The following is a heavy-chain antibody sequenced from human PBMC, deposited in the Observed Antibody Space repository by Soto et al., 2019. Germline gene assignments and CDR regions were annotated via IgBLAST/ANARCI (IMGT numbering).Heavy chain of an antibody. Sequence: ASVKVSCKASGYTFTSYAMLWVRQAPGQRLEWMGWINANNGNTKYAQKFQGRVTMTRNTSISTAYMELSSLRSEDTAVYYCARTLYGDNVDYWGQGTLVTVSS. J-gene: IGHJ4*02. CDR2: INANNGNT. D-gene: IGHD4-17*01. CDR1: GYTFTSYA. CDR3: ARTLYGDNVDY. V-gene: IGHV1-3*01.